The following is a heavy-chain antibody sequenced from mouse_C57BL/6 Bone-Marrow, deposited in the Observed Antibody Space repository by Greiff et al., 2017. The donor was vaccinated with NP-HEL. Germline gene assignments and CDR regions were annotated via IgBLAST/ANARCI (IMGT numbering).Heavy chain of an antibody. Sequence: QVQLQQPGAELVKPGASVKLSCKASGYTFTSYWMHWVKQRPGQGLEWIGMIHPNSGSTNYNEKFKSKATLTVDKSSSTAYMQLSSLTSEDSAVYYCARREGPYWYVDVWGTGTTVTVSS. D-gene: IGHD3-3*01. CDR1: GYTFTSYW. CDR3: ARREGPYWYVDV. V-gene: IGHV1-64*01. CDR2: IHPNSGST. J-gene: IGHJ1*03.